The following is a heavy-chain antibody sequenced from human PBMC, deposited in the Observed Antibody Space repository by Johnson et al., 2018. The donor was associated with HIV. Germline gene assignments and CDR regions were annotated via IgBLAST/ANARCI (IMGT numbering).Heavy chain of an antibody. D-gene: IGHD1-26*01. CDR3: AMAQWAQVGALLSDAFDI. CDR1: GFTFSKFG. V-gene: IGHV3-33*01. Sequence: QVQLVESGGGVVQPGTSLRLSCAASGFTFSKFGMHWVRQAPGKGLEWVAVIWYDGSNKYYADSVKGRFTISRDNSKNTLYLQMNSLRAEDTAVSNGAMAQWAQVGALLSDAFDIWGQGTMVTVSS. J-gene: IGHJ3*02. CDR2: IWYDGSNK.